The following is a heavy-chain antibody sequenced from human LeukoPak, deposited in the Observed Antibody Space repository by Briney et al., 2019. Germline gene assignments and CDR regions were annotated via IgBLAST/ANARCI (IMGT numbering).Heavy chain of an antibody. J-gene: IGHJ4*02. Sequence: GGSLRLSCAASGFTFNVHWMHWVRQVPGKGLVWVSRINTDGSRTDYADSVKGRFTIFRDNAKNTLYLQMNILRAEDTAVYFCGRDLNWNQIDDWGQGSLVTVSS. D-gene: IGHD1-20*01. CDR3: GRDLNWNQIDD. CDR2: INTDGSRT. CDR1: GFTFNVHW. V-gene: IGHV3-74*01.